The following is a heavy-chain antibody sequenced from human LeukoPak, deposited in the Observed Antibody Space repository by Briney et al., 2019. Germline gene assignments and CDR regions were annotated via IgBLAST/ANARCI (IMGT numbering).Heavy chain of an antibody. CDR3: AGHSSGSAHGAFRY. J-gene: IGHJ4*02. D-gene: IGHD2-15*01. Sequence: GQSLNISCNGSGYSFTSYWIGWVRHLPRKGMDLMGIMYPGDSDTSYSPPFQGQGTISADKSISTPYLQWSSLKASDTTTLYCAGHSSGSAHGAFRYWGQGTLVIVSS. CDR1: GYSFTSYW. CDR2: MYPGDSDT. V-gene: IGHV5-51*01.